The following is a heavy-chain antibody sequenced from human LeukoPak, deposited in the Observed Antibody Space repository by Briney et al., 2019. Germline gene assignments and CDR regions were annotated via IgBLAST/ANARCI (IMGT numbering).Heavy chain of an antibody. J-gene: IGHJ4*02. CDR2: IYTSGST. CDR3: ARGPVNRPGFDY. V-gene: IGHV4-39*07. D-gene: IGHD4-11*01. Sequence: SETLSLTCTVSGGSISSSSYYWGWIRQPPGKGLEWIGRIYTSGSTNYNPSLKSRVTMSVDTSKNQFSLKLSSVTAADTAVYYCARGPVNRPGFDYWGQGTLVTVSS. CDR1: GGSISSSSYY.